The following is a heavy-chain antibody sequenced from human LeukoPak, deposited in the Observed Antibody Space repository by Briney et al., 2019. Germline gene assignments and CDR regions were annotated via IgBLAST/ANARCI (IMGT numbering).Heavy chain of an antibody. J-gene: IGHJ3*01. CDR3: AKTPIGGATIWD. CDR2: INHSGST. V-gene: IGHV4-34*08. Sequence: PSETLSLTCAVYGGTFSGYYWSWVRQPPGKGLEWIGEINHSGSTNYYASLKSRATISVDTSKNQFSLKLSSVTAADTAVYYCAKTPIGGATIWDWGQGTMVTVSS. D-gene: IGHD1-26*01. CDR1: GGTFSGYY.